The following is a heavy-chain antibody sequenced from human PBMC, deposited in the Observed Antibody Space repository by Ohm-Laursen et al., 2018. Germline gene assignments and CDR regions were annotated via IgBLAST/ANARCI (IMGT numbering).Heavy chain of an antibody. D-gene: IGHD2-2*01. V-gene: IGHV2-70*11. J-gene: IGHJ6*02. Sequence: TQTLTLTCTFSGFSLSTSGMCVSWIRQPPGKALEWLARIDWDDDKYYSTSLKTRLTISKDTSKNQVVLTMTNMDPVDTATYYCARIPIVVVPAARRFHLNAPYGMDVWGQGTTVTVSS. CDR3: ARIPIVVVPAARRFHLNAPYGMDV. CDR1: GFSLSTSGMC. CDR2: IDWDDDK.